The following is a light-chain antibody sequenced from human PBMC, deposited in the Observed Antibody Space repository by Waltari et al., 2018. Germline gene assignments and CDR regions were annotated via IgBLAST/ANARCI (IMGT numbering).Light chain of an antibody. Sequence: EIVMTQSPATLSVSPGERANISCRASQSVTTNLAWYQQKPGQPPSLLIYGASTRATDIPARFSGSGSGTEFTLTITSLQSEDFAVYYCHQYNDGPPFNFGQGTKLEIK. V-gene: IGKV3-15*01. J-gene: IGKJ2*01. CDR3: HQYNDGPPFN. CDR1: QSVTTN. CDR2: GAS.